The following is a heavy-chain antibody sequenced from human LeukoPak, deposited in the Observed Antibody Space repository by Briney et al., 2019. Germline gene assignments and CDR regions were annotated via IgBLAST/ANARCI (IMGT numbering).Heavy chain of an antibody. Sequence: ASVKVSCKASGYTFTGYYMHWARQAPGQGLEWMGWINPNSGGTNYAQKFQGRVTMTRDTSISTAYMELSRLRSDDTAVYYCARDGVVVVPAAIGTYYFDYWGQGTLVTVSS. V-gene: IGHV1-2*02. CDR1: GYTFTGYY. CDR3: ARDGVVVVPAAIGTYYFDY. CDR2: INPNSGGT. J-gene: IGHJ4*02. D-gene: IGHD2-2*01.